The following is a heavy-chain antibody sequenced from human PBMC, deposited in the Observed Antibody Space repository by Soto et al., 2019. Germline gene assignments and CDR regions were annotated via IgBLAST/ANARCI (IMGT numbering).Heavy chain of an antibody. CDR1: GGTLRNYG. CDR3: SRGDATKIVVTTYYGMDV. Sequence: QVQLVQSGAEVKKPGSSVRVSCKASGGTLRNYGISWVRQAPGQGLEWMGGIIPVFGTANYAQKFQGRVTITADESTSTVYLDVTSLRSEDTAVYYCSRGDATKIVVTTYYGMDVWGQRTTVTVSS. J-gene: IGHJ6*02. CDR2: IIPVFGTA. D-gene: IGHD4-17*01. V-gene: IGHV1-69*12.